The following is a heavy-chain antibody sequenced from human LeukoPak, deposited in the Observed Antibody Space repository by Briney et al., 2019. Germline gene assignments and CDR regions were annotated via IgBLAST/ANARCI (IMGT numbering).Heavy chain of an antibody. CDR3: ARVASRGYSYGYFDY. D-gene: IGHD5-18*01. CDR1: GGSFSGYY. Sequence: KTSETLSLTCAVYGGSFSGYYWSWIRQPPGKGLEWIGSIYYSGSTYYNPSLKSRVTISVDTSKNQFSLKLSSVTAADTAVYYCARVASRGYSYGYFDYWGQGTLVTVSS. V-gene: IGHV4-34*01. J-gene: IGHJ4*02. CDR2: IYYSGST.